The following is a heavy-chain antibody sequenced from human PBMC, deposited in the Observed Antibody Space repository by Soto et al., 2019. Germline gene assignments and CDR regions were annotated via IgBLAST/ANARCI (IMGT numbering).Heavy chain of an antibody. D-gene: IGHD1-1*01. Sequence: QVHLVQSGAEVKKPGASVKVSCKGSGYAFTTYGITWVRQAPGQGREWMGWISAHNGNTNYAQTPQGRVTVTRDTSTSTAYMELRSLRSDDTAVYYCARGRYGDSWGQGALVTVSS. V-gene: IGHV1-18*01. CDR1: GYAFTTYG. J-gene: IGHJ4*02. CDR3: ARGRYGDS. CDR2: ISAHNGNT.